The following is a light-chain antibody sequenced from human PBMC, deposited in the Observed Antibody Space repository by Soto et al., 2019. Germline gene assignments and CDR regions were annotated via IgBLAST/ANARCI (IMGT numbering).Light chain of an antibody. CDR2: GAS. J-gene: IGKJ4*01. Sequence: EIVMTQSPATLSVSPGERATLSCRASQSVGSNLAWYQQKPGQAPRLLIYGASTRATGLPARFSGSGSGTEFTLTISSLQSEDFADYYGQQYKNWPLTFGGGTKVAIK. V-gene: IGKV3-15*01. CDR1: QSVGSN. CDR3: QQYKNWPLT.